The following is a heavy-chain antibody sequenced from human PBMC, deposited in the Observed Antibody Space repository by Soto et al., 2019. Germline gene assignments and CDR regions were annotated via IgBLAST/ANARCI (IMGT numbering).Heavy chain of an antibody. D-gene: IGHD5-18*01. V-gene: IGHV1-18*01. J-gene: IGHJ2*01. CDR3: ARDRGYGLLERWYFDL. CDR2: ISAYNGNT. Sequence: QVQLVQSGAEVKKPGASVKVSCKASGYTFTSYGISWVRQAPGQGLEWMGWISAYNGNTNYAQKLQGRVTMTTDTSTSTADMELRSLRSADTAVYYWARDRGYGLLERWYFDLWGRGNLVTVSS. CDR1: GYTFTSYG.